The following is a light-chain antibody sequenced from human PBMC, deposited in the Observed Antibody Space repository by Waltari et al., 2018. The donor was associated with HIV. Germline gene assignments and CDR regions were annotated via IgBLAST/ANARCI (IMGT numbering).Light chain of an antibody. V-gene: IGKV3-20*01. CDR3: QQYASSPYT. CDR2: DAF. CDR1: PSLTSNY. J-gene: IGKJ2*01. Sequence: IVLTQSRGTLSLSPGERATLSCRASPSLTSNYIAWYQQKPGQAARLLIYDAFSWATGIPDRFSGSGSGTDFTLTISRLEPEDFAVYYCQQYASSPYTFGQVTKLEIK.